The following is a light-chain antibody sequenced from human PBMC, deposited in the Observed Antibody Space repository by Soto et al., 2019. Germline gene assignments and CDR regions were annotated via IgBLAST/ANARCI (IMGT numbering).Light chain of an antibody. CDR1: QSISNY. CDR3: QQTYSTLWT. V-gene: IGKV1-39*01. CDR2: AAS. J-gene: IGKJ1*01. Sequence: DIQMTQSPSSLSASIGDRVTITCRASQSISNYLNWFQQKPGKAPNLLIYAASTLQSGVPSRFSGSGSGTDFTLTISSLQPEDFATYYCQQTYSTLWTFGQGTNVEIK.